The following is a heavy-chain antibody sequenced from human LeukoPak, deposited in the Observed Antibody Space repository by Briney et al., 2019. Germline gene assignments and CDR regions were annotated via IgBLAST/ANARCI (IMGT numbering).Heavy chain of an antibody. CDR3: ARGFSLHYYDSSGYAHFDY. J-gene: IGHJ4*02. Sequence: PGGSLRLSCAASGFTFSSYSMNWVRQAPGKGLEWVSSISSSSSYIYYADSVKGRFTISRDNAKNSLYLQMNSLRAEDTAVYYCARGFSLHYYDSSGYAHFDYWGQGTLVTVSS. V-gene: IGHV3-21*01. CDR2: ISSSSSYI. CDR1: GFTFSSYS. D-gene: IGHD3-22*01.